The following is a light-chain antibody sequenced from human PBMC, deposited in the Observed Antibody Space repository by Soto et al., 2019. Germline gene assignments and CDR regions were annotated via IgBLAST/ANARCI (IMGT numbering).Light chain of an antibody. Sequence: EVVLTQSPDTLSLSPGETATLSCRASQSLRPTYVAWYQQKPGQAPRLLIYGASFRATDIPNRFSGRGSGTDFTLSISRLEPEDFAVYYCQQYVTSPRTFXQGTKVDIK. V-gene: IGKV3-20*01. CDR1: QSLRPTY. CDR2: GAS. J-gene: IGKJ1*01. CDR3: QQYVTSPRT.